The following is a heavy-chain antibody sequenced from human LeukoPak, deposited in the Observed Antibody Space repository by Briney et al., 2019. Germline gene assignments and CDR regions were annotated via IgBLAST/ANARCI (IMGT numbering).Heavy chain of an antibody. Sequence: PGGSLRLSCAASGFTLSGYNMNWVRQAPGKGLEWVSSITGSSSFIYYSDSVKGRFTISRDNAENSAYLQMNSLRAEDTAVYYLAAAPELPGCSDPWAREPWSPSPQ. CDR2: ITGSSSFI. CDR3: AAAPELPGCSDP. D-gene: IGHD1-14*01. J-gene: IGHJ5*02. V-gene: IGHV3-21*01. CDR1: GFTLSGYN.